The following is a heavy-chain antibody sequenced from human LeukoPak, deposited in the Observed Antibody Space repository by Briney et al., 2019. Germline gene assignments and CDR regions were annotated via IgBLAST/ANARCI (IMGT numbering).Heavy chain of an antibody. CDR2: ISGSGSGGST. J-gene: IGHJ4*02. CDR3: AKDDRIQTRRYSYNY. V-gene: IGHV3-23*01. Sequence: PGGSLRLSCAASGFTFSSSALSWVRQAPGKGLEWVSNISGSGSGGSTSYADSVKGRFTISRDNSMNTLYLQMNSLRAEDTAVYYCAKDDRIQTRRYSYNYWGQGTLVTVSS. CDR1: GFTFSSSA. D-gene: IGHD5-18*01.